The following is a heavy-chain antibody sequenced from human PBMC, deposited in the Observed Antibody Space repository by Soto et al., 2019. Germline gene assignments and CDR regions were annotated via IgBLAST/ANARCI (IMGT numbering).Heavy chain of an antibody. J-gene: IGHJ5*02. CDR1: GFTFSSYW. CDR2: IKQDGSEK. D-gene: IGHD3-3*01. Sequence: EVQLVESGGGLVQPGGSLRLSCAASGFTFSSYWMSWVRQAPGKGLEWVANIKQDGSEKYYVDSVKGRFTISRDNAKNPLYLQMKSLRAEDTAVYYCARVRDIWSGSLEGGWFDPWGQGTLVTVSS. V-gene: IGHV3-7*01. CDR3: ARVRDIWSGSLEGGWFDP.